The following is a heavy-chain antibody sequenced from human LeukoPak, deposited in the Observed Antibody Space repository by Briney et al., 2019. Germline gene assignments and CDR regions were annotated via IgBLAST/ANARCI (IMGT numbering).Heavy chain of an antibody. J-gene: IGHJ6*02. Sequence: GGSLRLSCAASGFTFSSYWMHWVRQAPGKGLVWVSRINSDGSSTSYADSVKGRFTISRGNAKNTLYLQMNSLRAEDTAVYYCARDGIAVAKGDRYYYYGMDVWGQGTTVTVSS. CDR3: ARDGIAVAKGDRYYYYGMDV. D-gene: IGHD6-19*01. CDR2: INSDGSST. CDR1: GFTFSSYW. V-gene: IGHV3-74*01.